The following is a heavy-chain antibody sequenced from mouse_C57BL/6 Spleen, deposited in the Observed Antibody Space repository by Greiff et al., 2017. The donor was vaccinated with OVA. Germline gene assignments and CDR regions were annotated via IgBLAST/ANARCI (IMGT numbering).Heavy chain of an antibody. J-gene: IGHJ3*01. CDR2: INPNSGST. V-gene: IGHV1-64*01. CDR1: GYTFTSYW. CDR3: ARDDSNTWFGY. Sequence: QVQLQQPGAELVKPGASVKLSCKASGYTFTSYWMHWVKQRPGQGLEWIGMINPNSGSTNYNEKFKSKATLTVDKSSSTAYMQLSSLASEDSAGYYCARDDSNTWFGYWGQGTLVTVSA. D-gene: IGHD2-5*01.